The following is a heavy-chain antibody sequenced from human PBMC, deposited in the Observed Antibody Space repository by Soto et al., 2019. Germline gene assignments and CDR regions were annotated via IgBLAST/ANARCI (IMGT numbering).Heavy chain of an antibody. Sequence: KTSETLSLTCAVHGGSFNTYYWSWIRQAPGKGLEWIGEINHSGSTNYNPSLKSRVTISVDTSKNHFSLTLNSVSAADTAVYYCARERRVVGGYSSNWYDYFDIWGQGALVTVSS. CDR1: GGSFNTYY. CDR2: INHSGST. CDR3: ARERRVVGGYSSNWYDYFDI. V-gene: IGHV4-34*01. D-gene: IGHD6-13*01. J-gene: IGHJ4*02.